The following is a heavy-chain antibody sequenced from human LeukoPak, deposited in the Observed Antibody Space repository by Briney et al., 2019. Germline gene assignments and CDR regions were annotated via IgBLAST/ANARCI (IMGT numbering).Heavy chain of an antibody. J-gene: IGHJ4*02. CDR3: ARGHYDFWSGYFPQVDDY. Sequence: GGSLRLSCAASGFTFSSYSMNWARQAPGKGLEWVSSISSSSSYIYYADSVKGRFTISRDNAKNSLYLQMNSLRAEDTAVYYRARGHYDFWSGYFPQVDDYWGQGTLVTVSS. CDR2: ISSSSSYI. CDR1: GFTFSSYS. D-gene: IGHD3-3*01. V-gene: IGHV3-21*01.